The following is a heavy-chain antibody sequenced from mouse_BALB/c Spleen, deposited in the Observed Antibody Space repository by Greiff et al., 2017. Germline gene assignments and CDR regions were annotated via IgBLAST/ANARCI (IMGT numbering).Heavy chain of an antibody. CDR3: ARGLGRDFDY. CDR1: GYTFTDYW. D-gene: IGHD4-1*01. V-gene: IGHV1-69*01. Sequence: QVQLQQPGAELVMPGASVKMSCKASGYTFTDYWMHWVKQRPGQGLEWIGAIDTSDSYTSYNQKFKGKATLTVDESSSTAYMQLSSLTSEDSAVYYCARGLGRDFDYWGQGTTLTVSS. J-gene: IGHJ2*01. CDR2: IDTSDSYT.